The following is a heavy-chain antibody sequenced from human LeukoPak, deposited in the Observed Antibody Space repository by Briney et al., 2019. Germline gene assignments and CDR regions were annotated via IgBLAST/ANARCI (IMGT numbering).Heavy chain of an antibody. CDR1: GGSFSGYY. CDR3: ARLMNDFWSDLRYFDY. J-gene: IGHJ4*02. Sequence: PSETLSLTCAVYGGSFSGYYWSWLRQPPGKGLEWIGEINHSGSTNYNPSLKSRVTISVDTSKNQFSLKLSAVAAADTAVYYCARLMNDFWSDLRYFDYWGQGTLVTVSS. CDR2: INHSGST. D-gene: IGHD3-3*01. V-gene: IGHV4-34*01.